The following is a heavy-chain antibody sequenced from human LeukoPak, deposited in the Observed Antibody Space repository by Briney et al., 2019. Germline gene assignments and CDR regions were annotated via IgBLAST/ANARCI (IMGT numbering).Heavy chain of an antibody. J-gene: IGHJ4*02. V-gene: IGHV1-46*01. CDR2: INPSGGST. CDR3: ARDPHYYDSGFLSLGGGYYDY. D-gene: IGHD3-22*01. CDR1: GYTFTSYY. Sequence: RASVKVSCKASGYTFTSYYMHWVRQAPGQGLEWMGIINPSGGSTSYAQKFQGRVTMTRDTSTSTVYMELSSLRSEDTAVYYCARDPHYYDSGFLSLGGGYYDYWGQGTLVTVSS.